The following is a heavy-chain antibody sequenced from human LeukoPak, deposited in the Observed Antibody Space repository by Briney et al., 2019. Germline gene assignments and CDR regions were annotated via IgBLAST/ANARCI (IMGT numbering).Heavy chain of an antibody. CDR1: GVSISSYY. CDR3: ARGLGDYYGSGTHFHRLFDY. J-gene: IGHJ4*02. Sequence: SETLSLTCTVSGVSISSYYWSWIRQPPGKGLEWIGYIYYSGSTNYNPSLKSRVTISVDTSRNQFSLKLISVTAADTAVYYCARGLGDYYGSGTHFHRLFDYRGQGTLVTVSS. V-gene: IGHV4-59*01. D-gene: IGHD3-10*01. CDR2: IYYSGST.